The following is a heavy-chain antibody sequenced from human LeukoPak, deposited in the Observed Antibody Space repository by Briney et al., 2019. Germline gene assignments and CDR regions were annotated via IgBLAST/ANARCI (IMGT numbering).Heavy chain of an antibody. D-gene: IGHD6-13*01. CDR1: GGSISSSSYY. CDR3: ARVHSSSWYPTSSYWYFDL. CDR2: IYYSGST. J-gene: IGHJ2*01. Sequence: SETLSLTCTVSGGSISSSSYYWGWIRQPPGKGLEWIGSIYYSGSTYYNPSLKSRVTISVDTSKNQFSLKLSSVTAADTAVYYCARVHSSSWYPTSSYWYFDLWGRGTLVTVSS. V-gene: IGHV4-39*07.